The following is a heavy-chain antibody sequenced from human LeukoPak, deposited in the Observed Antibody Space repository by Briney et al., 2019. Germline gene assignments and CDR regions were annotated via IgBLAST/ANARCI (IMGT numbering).Heavy chain of an antibody. Sequence: PGGSLRLSCAASGFSFSSHWVHWVRQAPGKGLVWASRISDDGSYTSNVDSVKGRFTISRHNSKNTLYLQMNSLRAEDTAVYYCATADYYDSSGIGYWGQGTLVTVSS. J-gene: IGHJ4*02. CDR1: GFSFSSHW. CDR3: ATADYYDSSGIGY. CDR2: ISDDGSYT. V-gene: IGHV3-74*01. D-gene: IGHD3-22*01.